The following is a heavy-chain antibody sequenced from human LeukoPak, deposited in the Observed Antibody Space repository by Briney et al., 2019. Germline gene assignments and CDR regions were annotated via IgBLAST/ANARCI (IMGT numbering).Heavy chain of an antibody. CDR3: AYDSSGYYFTAFDI. D-gene: IGHD3-22*01. CDR1: GFTFDEYA. V-gene: IGHV3-9*01. J-gene: IGHJ3*02. CDR2: ISWNSGRI. Sequence: GGSLRLSCSDSGFTFDEYAMHWVRQAPGKGLEWVSGISWNSGRIGYADSVKGRFTISRDNAKNSLYLQMNSLRAEDTALYYCAYDSSGYYFTAFDIWGQGTMVTVSS.